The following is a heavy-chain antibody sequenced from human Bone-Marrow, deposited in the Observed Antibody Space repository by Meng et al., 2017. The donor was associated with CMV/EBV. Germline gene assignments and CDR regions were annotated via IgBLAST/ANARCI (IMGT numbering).Heavy chain of an antibody. CDR2: IEPSDTYT. CDR1: GYSFTSYW. D-gene: IGHD2-15*01. V-gene: IGHV5-10-1*01. Sequence: CEGSGYSFTSYWISRVRQMPGKGLEGIGRIEPSDTYTNYSPSFQGHVTISADKSISTAYLQWSSLKAPDTAMYYCARHGRGPYYFDYWGQGTLVTVSS. J-gene: IGHJ4*02. CDR3: ARHGRGPYYFDY.